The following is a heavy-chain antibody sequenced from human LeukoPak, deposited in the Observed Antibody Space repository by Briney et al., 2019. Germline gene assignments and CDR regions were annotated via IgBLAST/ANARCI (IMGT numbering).Heavy chain of an antibody. CDR2: IRSSGDKT. V-gene: IGHV3-23*01. CDR1: GFTFSNYG. J-gene: IGHJ4*02. Sequence: PGGSLRLSCAASGFTFSNYGMSWVRQAPGKGLEWVSAIRSSGDKTYYADSVKGRFAISRDSSKNTLFLQMNRLRPEDAAVYYCAKAPVTTCRGAFCYPFDYWGLGTLVTVSS. CDR3: AKAPVTTCRGAFCYPFDY. D-gene: IGHD2-15*01.